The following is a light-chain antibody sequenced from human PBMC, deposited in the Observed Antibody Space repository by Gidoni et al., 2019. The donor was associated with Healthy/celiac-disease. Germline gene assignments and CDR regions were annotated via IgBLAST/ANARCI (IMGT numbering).Light chain of an antibody. V-gene: IGKV1-33*01. J-gene: IGKJ5*01. Sequence: DIQMTQSPSSLSASVGDRVTITCQASQAISNYLNWYKQKPGKAPKLLNYDASNLETGVPSRCSGSGAGTDFTFTISRVQPEDIAKYYCQQYDNLPITFGQGTRLEIK. CDR3: QQYDNLPIT. CDR1: QAISNY. CDR2: DAS.